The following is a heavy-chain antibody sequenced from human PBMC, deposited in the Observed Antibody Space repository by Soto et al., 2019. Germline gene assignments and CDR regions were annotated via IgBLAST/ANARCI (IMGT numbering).Heavy chain of an antibody. J-gene: IGHJ4*02. V-gene: IGHV3-74*01. CDR2: ISTDGSVT. D-gene: IGHD1-26*01. CDR3: ATNLGGGATSDYFDY. CDR1: GLTFSSYW. Sequence: VGSLRLSCAASGLTFSSYWMHWVRQAPGKGLVWVSRISTDGSVTTYADSVKGRFTISRDNAKNTLYLQMNSLRAEDTAVYYCATNLGGGATSDYFDYWGQGTLVTVSS.